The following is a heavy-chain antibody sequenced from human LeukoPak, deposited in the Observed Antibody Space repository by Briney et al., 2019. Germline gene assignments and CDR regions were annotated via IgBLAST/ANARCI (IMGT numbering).Heavy chain of an antibody. Sequence: PSETLSLTCTVSGGSISSGGYYWSWIRQHPGQGLEWIGYIYCSGSTYYNPSLKSRVTISVDTSKNPFSLKLSSVTAADTAVYYCARDPADYYYYMDVWGKGTTVTVSS. V-gene: IGHV4-31*03. D-gene: IGHD6-25*01. CDR2: IYCSGST. CDR1: GGSISSGGYY. CDR3: ARDPADYYYYMDV. J-gene: IGHJ6*03.